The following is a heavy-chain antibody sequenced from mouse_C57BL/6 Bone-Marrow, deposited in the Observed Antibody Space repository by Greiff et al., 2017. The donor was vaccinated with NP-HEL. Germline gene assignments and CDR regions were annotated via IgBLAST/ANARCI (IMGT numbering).Heavy chain of an antibody. CDR1: GFSFNTYA. Sequence: EVQVVESGGGLVQPKGSLKLSCAASGFSFNTYAMNWVRQAPGKGLEWVARIRSKSNNYATYYADSVKDRFTISRDDSESMLYLQMNNLKTEDTAMYYCVREGDYDYYAMDYWGQGTSVTVSS. CDR2: IRSKSNNYAT. CDR3: VREGDYDYYAMDY. D-gene: IGHD2-4*01. V-gene: IGHV10-1*01. J-gene: IGHJ4*01.